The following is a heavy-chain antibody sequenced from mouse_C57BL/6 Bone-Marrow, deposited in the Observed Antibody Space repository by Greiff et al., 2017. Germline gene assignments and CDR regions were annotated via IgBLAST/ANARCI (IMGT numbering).Heavy chain of an antibody. CDR2: IDPENGDT. CDR3: TLITTVSV. Sequence: VQLKESGAELVRPGASVQLSCTASGFNIKDDYMHWVKQRPEQGLEWIGWIDPENGDTEYDSKFQGKATITADTSSNTAYLQLSSLTSEDTAVYYCTLITTVSVWGTGTTVNVSS. D-gene: IGHD1-1*01. J-gene: IGHJ1*03. CDR1: GFNIKDDY. V-gene: IGHV14-4*01.